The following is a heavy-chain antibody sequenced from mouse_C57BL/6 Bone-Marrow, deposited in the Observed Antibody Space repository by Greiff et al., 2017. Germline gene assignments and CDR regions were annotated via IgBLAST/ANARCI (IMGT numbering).Heavy chain of an antibody. J-gene: IGHJ3*01. V-gene: IGHV1-9*01. Sequence: QVQLQQSGAELMKPGASVKLSCKATGYTFTGYWIEWVKQRPGHGLEWIGEILPGSGSTNYNVKFKGKATFTADTSSNTAYMQLSSLATEDSAIYYCALLVAYWGQGTLVTVSA. CDR2: ILPGSGST. CDR3: ALLVAY. CDR1: GYTFTGYW.